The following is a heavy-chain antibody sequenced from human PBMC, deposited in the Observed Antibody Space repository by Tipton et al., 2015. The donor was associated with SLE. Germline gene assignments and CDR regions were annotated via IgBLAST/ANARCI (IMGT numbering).Heavy chain of an antibody. CDR1: GGSISSSSHY. CDR3: ASAAWDYDSSGSGAFDI. J-gene: IGHJ3*02. V-gene: IGHV4-61*01. D-gene: IGHD3-22*01. Sequence: TLSLTCTVSGGSISSSSHYWSWIRQPPGKGLEWIGYIYYSGSTNYNPSLKSRVTISVDTSKNQFSLKLSSVTAAATAVYYCASAAWDYDSSGSGAFDIWGQGTMVTVSS. CDR2: IYYSGST.